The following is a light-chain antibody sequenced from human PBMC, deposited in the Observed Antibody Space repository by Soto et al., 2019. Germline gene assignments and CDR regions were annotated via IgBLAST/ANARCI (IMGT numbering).Light chain of an antibody. CDR1: QSVSSNY. V-gene: IGKV3-20*01. Sequence: EIVLTQSPGTLSLSPGERATLSCRASQSVSSNYLAWYQQKPGQAPRLLIYGVSNRAAGIPDRFSGSGSGTDFTLTINRLEPEDFAVYSCQQYGSSPRGLTFGGGTKVEIK. J-gene: IGKJ4*01. CDR2: GVS. CDR3: QQYGSSPRGLT.